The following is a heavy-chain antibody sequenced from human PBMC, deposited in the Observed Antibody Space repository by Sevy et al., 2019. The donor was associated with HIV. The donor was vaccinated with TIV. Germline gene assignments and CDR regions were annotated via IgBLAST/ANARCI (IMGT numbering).Heavy chain of an antibody. CDR3: ARGGGGYCSSTSCHVDY. D-gene: IGHD2-2*03. CDR2: IYHSGST. Sequence: SETLSLTCAVSGGSISSSNWWNWVRQPPGKGLEWIGEIYHSGSTYRNPSLKSRVTISLDKSKNQFSLKLSSVTAADTAVYYCARGGGGYCSSTSCHVDYWGQGTMVTVSS. CDR1: GGSISSSNW. J-gene: IGHJ4*02. V-gene: IGHV4-4*02.